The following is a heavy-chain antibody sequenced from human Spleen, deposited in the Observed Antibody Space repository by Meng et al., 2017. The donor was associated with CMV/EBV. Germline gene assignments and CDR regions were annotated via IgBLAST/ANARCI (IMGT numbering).Heavy chain of an antibody. CDR1: YTFNKYS. J-gene: IGHJ5*02. CDR3: ARDHYDILTGYYMFWFDP. CDR2: INPNSGGT. Sequence: YTFNKYSLEWVRQAPGQGLEWMGRINPNSGGTNYAQKFQGRVTMTRDTSISTAYMELSRLRSDDTAVYYCARDHYDILTGYYMFWFDPWGQGTLVTVSS. D-gene: IGHD3-9*01. V-gene: IGHV1-2*06.